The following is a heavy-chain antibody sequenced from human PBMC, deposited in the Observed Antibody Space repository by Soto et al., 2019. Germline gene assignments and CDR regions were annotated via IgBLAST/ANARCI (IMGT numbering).Heavy chain of an antibody. Sequence: QVQLVESGGGVVQPGRSLRLSCAPSGFTFSRYGMHWVRQAPGKGLEWVAVIWYDGSNKYYADSVKGRFTISRDNSKNTLYLQMNSLRAEDTAVYYCARASSPLSSWYATFDNWGQGTLVTVSS. CDR2: IWYDGSNK. CDR1: GFTFSRYG. V-gene: IGHV3-33*01. CDR3: ARASSPLSSWYATFDN. D-gene: IGHD6-13*01. J-gene: IGHJ4*02.